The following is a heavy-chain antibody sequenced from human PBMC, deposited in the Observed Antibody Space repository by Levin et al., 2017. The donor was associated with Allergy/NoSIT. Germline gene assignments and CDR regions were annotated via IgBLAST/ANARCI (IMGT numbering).Heavy chain of an antibody. CDR1: GFSFRSFG. CDR3: AKDVVFGTSSWSLDF. D-gene: IGHD6-13*01. CDR2: ISYDGSDK. V-gene: IGHV3-30*18. J-gene: IGHJ4*02. Sequence: GGSLRLSCAASGFSFRSFGMHWVRQAPGKGLEWVAVISYDGSDKYYADSVKGRFTISRDNSKNTLYLQMNSLRGEDAAVYYCAKDVVFGTSSWSLDFWGQGALVTVSS.